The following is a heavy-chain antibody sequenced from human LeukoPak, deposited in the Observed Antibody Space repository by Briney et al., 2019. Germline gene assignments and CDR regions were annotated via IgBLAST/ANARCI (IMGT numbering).Heavy chain of an antibody. V-gene: IGHV4-30-2*01. Sequence: SQTLSLTCAVSGGSISSGGYSWSWIRQPPGKGLEWIGYIYHSGSTYYNPSLKSRVTISVDRSKNQFSLKLSSVTAADTAVYYCAHQRLRGRGMDVWGQGTTVTVSS. CDR1: GGSISSGGYS. CDR2: IYHSGST. J-gene: IGHJ6*02. D-gene: IGHD6-25*01. CDR3: AHQRLRGRGMDV.